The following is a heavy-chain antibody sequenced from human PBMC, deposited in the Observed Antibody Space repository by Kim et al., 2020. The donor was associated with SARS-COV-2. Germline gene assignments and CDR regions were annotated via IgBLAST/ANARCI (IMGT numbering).Heavy chain of an antibody. CDR3: ARGGWKNGGNGGHTGYFDL. CDR1: GGTFSSYA. D-gene: IGHD7-27*01. J-gene: IGHJ2*01. V-gene: IGHV1-69*04. CDR2: IIPILGVA. Sequence: SVKVSCKASGGTFSSYAVNWVRQAPGQGLEWMTRIIPILGVANYAENFQDRVTITADESTSTAYMELNSLRFDDTAVYYCARGGWKNGGNGGHTGYFDL.